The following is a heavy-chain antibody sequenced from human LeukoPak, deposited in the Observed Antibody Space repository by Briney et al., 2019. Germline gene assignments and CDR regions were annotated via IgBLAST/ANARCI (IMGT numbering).Heavy chain of an antibody. J-gene: IGHJ4*02. V-gene: IGHV3-48*01. CDR3: ALISRDDSSGYSD. CDR1: GFTFSSYW. CDR2: ISSSSTTI. Sequence: GGSLRLSCAASGFTFSSYWMSWVRQAPGKGLEWVSYISSSSTTIHYADSVKGRFTISRDNAKNSLYLQMNSLRAGDTAVYYCALISRDDSSGYSDWGQGTLVTVSS. D-gene: IGHD3-22*01.